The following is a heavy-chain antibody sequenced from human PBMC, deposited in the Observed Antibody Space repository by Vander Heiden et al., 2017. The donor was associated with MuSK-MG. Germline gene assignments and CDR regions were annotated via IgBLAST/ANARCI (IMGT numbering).Heavy chain of an antibody. D-gene: IGHD3-10*01. Sequence: QVQLVESGRGVVQPGRSLRLPCAAPGFTFSSYAMPRVRQAPGKGLEWVAVISYDGSNKYYADSVKGRFTISRDNSKNTLYLQMNSLRAEDTDVYYCARVALGTMVRGVTGAFDIWGQGTMVTVSS. CDR2: ISYDGSNK. V-gene: IGHV3-30-3*01. CDR1: GFTFSSYA. J-gene: IGHJ3*02. CDR3: ARVALGTMVRGVTGAFDI.